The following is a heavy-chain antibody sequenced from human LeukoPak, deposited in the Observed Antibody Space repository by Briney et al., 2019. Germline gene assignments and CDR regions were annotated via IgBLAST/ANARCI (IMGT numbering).Heavy chain of an antibody. J-gene: IGHJ4*02. CDR1: AFIFCGHW. CDR2: IKEGGVER. CDR3: ARALVY. Sequence: GGALRLSCEGSAFIFCGHWMNWVRQTLGKGVEWVASIKEGGVERQYVESVKGRSSTSRDNTKSSVFFQLNSLRAEDTAVYYCARALVYWGQGTLVTVSS. D-gene: IGHD6-13*01. V-gene: IGHV3-7*03.